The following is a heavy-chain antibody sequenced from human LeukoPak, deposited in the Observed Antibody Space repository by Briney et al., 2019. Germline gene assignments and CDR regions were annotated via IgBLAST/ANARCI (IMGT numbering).Heavy chain of an antibody. Sequence: GGSLRLSCTASGFTFGDYAMSWVRQASGKGLEWVGFIRSKAYGGTTEYAASVKGRFTISRDDSKSIAYLQMNSLKTEDTAVYYCTRDNGRAAAGTDLDYWGQGTLVTVSS. CDR2: IRSKAYGGTT. CDR1: GFTFGDYA. V-gene: IGHV3-49*04. D-gene: IGHD6-13*01. J-gene: IGHJ4*02. CDR3: TRDNGRAAAGTDLDY.